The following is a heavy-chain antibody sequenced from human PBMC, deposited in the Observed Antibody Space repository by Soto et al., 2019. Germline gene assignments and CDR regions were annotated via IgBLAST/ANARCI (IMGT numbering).Heavy chain of an antibody. CDR2: ISAYNGNT. J-gene: IGHJ6*02. CDR1: GYTFTSYG. CDR3: ARDTRVVPAAIRDGGYYYYGMDV. V-gene: IGHV1-18*01. Sequence: ASVKVSCKASGYTFTSYGISWVRQAPGQGLEWMGWISAYNGNTNYAQKLQGRVTMTTDTSTNTAYMELRSLRSDDTAVYYCARDTRVVPAAIRDGGYYYYGMDVWGQGTTVTVSS. D-gene: IGHD2-2*02.